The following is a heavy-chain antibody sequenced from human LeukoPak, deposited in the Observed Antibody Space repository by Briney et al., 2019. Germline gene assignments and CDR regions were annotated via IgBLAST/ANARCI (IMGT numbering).Heavy chain of an antibody. D-gene: IGHD6-13*01. CDR1: GFIFSGYT. J-gene: IGHJ4*02. V-gene: IGHV3-30-3*01. CDR2: ISFDGSDS. CDR3: ARDLDTTSWYFFDY. Sequence: GGSLRLSCAASGFIFSGYTMHWVRQTPGKGLEWVAFISFDGSDSKFADSVKGRFTISRDNSKKTLYLQMNSLRPEDTAVYYCARDLDTTSWYFFDYWGQGTLVTVSS.